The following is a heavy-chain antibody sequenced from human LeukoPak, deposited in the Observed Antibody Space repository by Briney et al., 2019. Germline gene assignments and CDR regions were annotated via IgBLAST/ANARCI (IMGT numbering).Heavy chain of an antibody. CDR3: ARGPGYSGD. CDR2: IYYSGST. V-gene: IGHV4-59*01. CDR1: GGSISSYY. J-gene: IGHJ4*02. Sequence: KASETLSLTCTVSGGSISSYYWSWIRQPPGKGLEWIGYIYYSGSTNYNRSLKSRVTISIDTSKKQFPLKLTSVTAADTAVYYCARGPGYSGDWGQGTLVTVSS. D-gene: IGHD5-12*01.